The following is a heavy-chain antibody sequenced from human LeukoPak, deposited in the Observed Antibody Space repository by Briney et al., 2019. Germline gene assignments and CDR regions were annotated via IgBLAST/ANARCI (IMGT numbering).Heavy chain of an antibody. CDR2: ISGSGGST. CDR1: GFTFSSYA. Sequence: GGSLRLSCAASGFTFSSYAMSWVRQAPGKGLEWVSAISGSGGSTYYADSVKGRFTISRDNSKNTLYLQMNSLRAEDTAVYYCAKDFESFYDILTGYDYWGQGTLVTVSS. V-gene: IGHV3-23*01. CDR3: AKDFESFYDILTGYDY. D-gene: IGHD3-9*01. J-gene: IGHJ4*02.